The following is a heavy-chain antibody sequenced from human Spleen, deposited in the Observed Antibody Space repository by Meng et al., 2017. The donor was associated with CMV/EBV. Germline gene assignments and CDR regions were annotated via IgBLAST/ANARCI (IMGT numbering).Heavy chain of an antibody. Sequence: GESLKISCAASGFTFSSYWMSWVRQAPGKGLEWVANIKQDGSEKYYVDSVKGRFTISRDNAKNSLYLQMNSLRAEDTAVYYCARDGITWGEGWFDPWGQGTLVTVSS. D-gene: IGHD3-16*01. CDR3: ARDGITWGEGWFDP. CDR1: GFTFSSYW. V-gene: IGHV3-7*01. J-gene: IGHJ5*02. CDR2: IKQDGSEK.